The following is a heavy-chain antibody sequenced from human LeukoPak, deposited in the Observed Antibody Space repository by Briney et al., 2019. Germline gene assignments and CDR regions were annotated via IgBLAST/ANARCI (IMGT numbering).Heavy chain of an antibody. Sequence: SETLSLTCTVSGGSISSSSYYWGWIRQPPGKGLEWIGSIYYSGSTYYNPSLKSRVTISVDTSKNQFSLKLSSVTAADTAVYYCALELYNWNEEIYYYYGMDVWGQGTTVTVSS. D-gene: IGHD1-20*01. CDR3: ALELYNWNEEIYYYYGMDV. J-gene: IGHJ6*02. V-gene: IGHV4-39*01. CDR2: IYYSGST. CDR1: GGSISSSSYY.